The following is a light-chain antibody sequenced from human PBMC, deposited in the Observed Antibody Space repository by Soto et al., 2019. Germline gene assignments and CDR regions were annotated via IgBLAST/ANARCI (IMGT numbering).Light chain of an antibody. CDR1: SSNIGSNY. Sequence: QCVRTQPPSASGAPGRRVTISCSGSSSNIGSNYVYWYQQLPGTAPKLLIYRNNQRPSGVPDRFSGSKSGTSASLAISGLRSEDEADYYCAAWDDSLSGSYVFGTGTKVTV. CDR2: RNN. J-gene: IGLJ1*01. CDR3: AAWDDSLSGSYV. V-gene: IGLV1-47*01.